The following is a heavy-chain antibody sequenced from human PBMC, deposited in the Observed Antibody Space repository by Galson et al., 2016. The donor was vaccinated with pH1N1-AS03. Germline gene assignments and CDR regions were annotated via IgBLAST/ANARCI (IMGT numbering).Heavy chain of an antibody. CDR1: GGSISSGGYY. CDR2: IFHSGST. D-gene: IGHD1-26*01. Sequence: TLSLTCTVSGGSISSGGYYWNWIRQHPGKGLEWTGYIFHSGSTYYNPSLESLVSISVDTSKNQFSLKLKSVTAADTAVYYCARQDSGAYYLDSWGPGTLVTVSS. J-gene: IGHJ4*02. V-gene: IGHV4-31*01. CDR3: ARQDSGAYYLDS.